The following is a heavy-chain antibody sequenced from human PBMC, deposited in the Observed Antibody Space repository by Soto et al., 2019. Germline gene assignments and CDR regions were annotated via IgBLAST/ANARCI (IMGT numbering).Heavy chain of an antibody. V-gene: IGHV4-59*08. CDR2: IYYSGTT. CDR3: ARHAARHFDVLTGYYKSGLDV. Sequence: SETLSLTCTVSGGSISTYYWSWIRQPPGEELEWIGHIYYSGTTDYNPSLKSRVTMSVDTSKNQFSLRLSSVTAADTAVYYCARHAARHFDVLTGYYKSGLDVWGQGTTVTVS. CDR1: GGSISTYY. D-gene: IGHD3-9*01. J-gene: IGHJ6*02.